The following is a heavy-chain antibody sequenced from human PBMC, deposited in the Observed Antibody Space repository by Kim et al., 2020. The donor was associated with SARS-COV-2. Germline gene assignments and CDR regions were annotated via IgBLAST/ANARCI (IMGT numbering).Heavy chain of an antibody. CDR2: IKQDGSEK. CDR1: GFTFSKAW. J-gene: IGHJ4*02. CDR3: ARPKEDY. Sequence: GGSLRLSCAASGFTFSKAWMNWVRQAPGKGLEWVANIKQDGSEKYYADSVKGRFTVSRDNTKNSLYLQMNSLRVEDTAVYYCARPKEDYWGQGTLVTVS. V-gene: IGHV3-7*05.